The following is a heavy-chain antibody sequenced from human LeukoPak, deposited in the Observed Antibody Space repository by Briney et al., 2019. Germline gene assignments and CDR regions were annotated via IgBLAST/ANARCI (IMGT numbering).Heavy chain of an antibody. D-gene: IGHD1-7*01. CDR1: GFIFSSTW. Sequence: HTGGSLRLSCAGSGFIFSSTWMHWVRQAPGEGLVWVSRINSDGSTINYADSVKGRLTISRDNAKNTLYLQMNSLGVEDTALYFCATAGNYRFDYWGQGTLVTVSS. J-gene: IGHJ4*02. CDR3: ATAGNYRFDY. V-gene: IGHV3-74*01. CDR2: INSDGSTI.